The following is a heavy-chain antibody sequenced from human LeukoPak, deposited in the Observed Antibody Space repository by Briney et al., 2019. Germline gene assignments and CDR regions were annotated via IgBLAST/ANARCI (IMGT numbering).Heavy chain of an antibody. CDR1: GYTLTELS. CDR3: ARSNSANYYHLDY. D-gene: IGHD1-26*01. Sequence: ASVKVSCKVSGYTLTELSMHWVRQAPGKGLEWMGGFDPEDGETIYAQKFQGRVTMTTDTSTSTAYMELQSLTSDDTAVYYCARSNSANYYHLDYWGRGTLVTVSS. J-gene: IGHJ4*02. CDR2: FDPEDGET. V-gene: IGHV1-24*01.